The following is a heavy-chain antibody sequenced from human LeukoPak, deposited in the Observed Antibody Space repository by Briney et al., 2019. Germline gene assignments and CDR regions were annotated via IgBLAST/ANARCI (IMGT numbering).Heavy chain of an antibody. CDR3: ARVYSSGYYRWVDF. Sequence: GGSLRLSCAASGFTVSSNYMSWVRQAPGKGLEWVSVIYSGGSTYYADSVKGRFSISRDNSKNTLYLQMNSLRAEDTAVYYCARVYSSGYYRWVDFWGQGTLVTVSS. CDR1: GFTVSSNY. J-gene: IGHJ4*02. V-gene: IGHV3-53*01. D-gene: IGHD3-22*01. CDR2: IYSGGST.